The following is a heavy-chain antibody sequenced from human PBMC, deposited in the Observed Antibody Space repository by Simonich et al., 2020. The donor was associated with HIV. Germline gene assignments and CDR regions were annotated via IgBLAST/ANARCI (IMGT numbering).Heavy chain of an antibody. Sequence: QVQLQESGPGLVKPSETLSLTCAVSGYFISSGYYWGWIRRPPGKGLEWIGSGYHRGRTYYNPAPNSRVTISVDMSKNQFALKLSSVTAADTAVYYCARALGHYSTTWYWDYWGQGTLVTVSS. J-gene: IGHJ4*02. CDR2: GYHRGRT. D-gene: IGHD6-13*01. V-gene: IGHV4-38-2*01. CDR3: ARALGHYSTTWYWDY. CDR1: GYFISSGYY.